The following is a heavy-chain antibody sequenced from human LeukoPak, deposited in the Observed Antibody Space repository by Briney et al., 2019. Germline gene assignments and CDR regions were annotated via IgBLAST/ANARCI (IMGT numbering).Heavy chain of an antibody. D-gene: IGHD3-16*02. CDR2: IYYSGST. Sequence: SETLSLTCTVSGGSISSYYWSWIRQPPGKGLEWIGYIYYSGSTNYNPSLKSRVTISVDTSKNQFSLKLSSVTAADTAVYYCAREGDYVWGSYRSRTDAFDIWGQGTMVTVSS. CDR1: GGSISSYY. V-gene: IGHV4-59*01. J-gene: IGHJ3*02. CDR3: AREGDYVWGSYRSRTDAFDI.